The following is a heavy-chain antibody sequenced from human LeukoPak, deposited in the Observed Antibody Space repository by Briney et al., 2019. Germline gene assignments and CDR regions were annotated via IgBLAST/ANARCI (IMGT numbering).Heavy chain of an antibody. Sequence: GGSLRLSCAASGFTFSSYAMHWVRQAPGKGLEYVSAISSNGGSTYHANSVKGRFTISRDNSKNTLYLQMGSLGAEDMAVYYCARYSPLPGPYDYYGMDVWGQGATVTVSS. J-gene: IGHJ6*02. CDR3: ARYSPLPGPYDYYGMDV. CDR1: GFTFSSYA. V-gene: IGHV3-64*01. CDR2: ISSNGGST. D-gene: IGHD2-15*01.